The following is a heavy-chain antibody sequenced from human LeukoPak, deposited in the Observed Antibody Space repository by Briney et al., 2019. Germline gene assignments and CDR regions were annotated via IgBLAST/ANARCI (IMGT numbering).Heavy chain of an antibody. Sequence: GGSLRLSCAASGFTFSSYSMNWVRQAPGKGLEWVSSISSSSSYIYYADSVKGRFTISRDNAKNSLYLQMNSLRAEDTAVYYCARMVDSSGYYRFYAFDIWGQGTMVTVSS. CDR2: ISSSSSYI. J-gene: IGHJ3*02. V-gene: IGHV3-21*01. D-gene: IGHD3-22*01. CDR1: GFTFSSYS. CDR3: ARMVDSSGYYRFYAFDI.